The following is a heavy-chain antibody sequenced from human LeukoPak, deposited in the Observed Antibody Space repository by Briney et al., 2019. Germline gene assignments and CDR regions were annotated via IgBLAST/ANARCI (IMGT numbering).Heavy chain of an antibody. CDR2: IYYSGST. D-gene: IGHD3-10*01. J-gene: IGHJ4*02. CDR3: ARDGGEESLDY. Sequence: PSETLSLTCTVSGGSISSYYWSWIRQPPGKGLEWIGYIYYSGSTNYNPSLKSRVTISVDTSKNQFSLKLSSVTAADTAVYYCARDGGEESLDYWGQGTLVTVSS. V-gene: IGHV4-59*12. CDR1: GGSISSYY.